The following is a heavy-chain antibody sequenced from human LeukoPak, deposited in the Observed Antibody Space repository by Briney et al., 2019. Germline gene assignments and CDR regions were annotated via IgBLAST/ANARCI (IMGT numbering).Heavy chain of an antibody. CDR1: GDSMSSSNYY. Sequence: PSETLSLTCSVSGDSMSSSNYYWGWIRQSPGKGLEWIVSIYYHGTTYYNPSLKRRVTISVNTPKNQLSLKLSSVTAADTAIYSCIARVPADAFDIWGQGTMVTVSS. J-gene: IGHJ3*02. CDR3: IARVPADAFDI. V-gene: IGHV4-39*01. CDR2: IYYHGTT.